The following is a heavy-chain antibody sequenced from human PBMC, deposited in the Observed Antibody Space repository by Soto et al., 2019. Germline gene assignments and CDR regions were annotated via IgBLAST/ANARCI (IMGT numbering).Heavy chain of an antibody. D-gene: IGHD2-21*02. Sequence: ASVKVSCKASGYTFTSYGISWVRQAPGQGLEWMGWISAYNGNTNYAQKLQGRVTMTTDTSTSTAYMELRSLRSDDTAVYYCASAYCGGDCYSGPGLALSGWGQGTLVTVSS. J-gene: IGHJ4*02. CDR2: ISAYNGNT. CDR3: ASAYCGGDCYSGPGLALSG. V-gene: IGHV1-18*01. CDR1: GYTFTSYG.